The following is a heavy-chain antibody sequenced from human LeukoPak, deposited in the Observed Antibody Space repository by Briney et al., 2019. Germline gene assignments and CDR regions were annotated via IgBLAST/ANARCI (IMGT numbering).Heavy chain of an antibody. CDR3: ARTVTTGYYYYYYMDV. CDR1: GYTFTSYD. CDR2: MNTNSGNT. D-gene: IGHD4-17*01. J-gene: IGHJ6*03. Sequence: ASVKVSCKASGYTFTSYDINWVRQATGQGLEWMGWMNTNSGNTGYAQKFQGRVTMTRSTSISTAYMELSSLRSEDTAVYYCARTVTTGYYYYYYMDVWGKGTTVTISS. V-gene: IGHV1-8*01.